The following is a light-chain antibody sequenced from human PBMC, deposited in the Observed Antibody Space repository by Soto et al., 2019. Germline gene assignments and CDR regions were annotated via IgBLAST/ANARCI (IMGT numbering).Light chain of an antibody. J-gene: IGKJ4*01. CDR2: GSS. CDR3: QQYGVSPT. CDR1: QTISTTF. V-gene: IGKV3-20*01. Sequence: EIVLTQSPGTLSLSPGERATLSCRASQTISTTFLAWYQQRPGQAPRLLIDGSSGRAAGIPDRFSGSGSGTEFPLSISRLEPEDFAVYYCQQYGVSPTFGGGTKVEIK.